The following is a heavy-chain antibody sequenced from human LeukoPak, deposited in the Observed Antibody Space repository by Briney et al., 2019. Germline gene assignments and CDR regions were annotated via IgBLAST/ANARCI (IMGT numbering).Heavy chain of an antibody. CDR1: GYTFTTLD. J-gene: IGHJ5*02. Sequence: GASVKVSCKASGYTFTTLDINWVRQATGQGLEWMGWINPSSGKTGYAQKFQGRVTISRDTSISTAYMELSSLRSEDTAVYYCARDRSITMIVVPFDPWGQGTLVTVSS. CDR2: INPSSGKT. V-gene: IGHV1-8*03. CDR3: ARDRSITMIVVPFDP. D-gene: IGHD3-22*01.